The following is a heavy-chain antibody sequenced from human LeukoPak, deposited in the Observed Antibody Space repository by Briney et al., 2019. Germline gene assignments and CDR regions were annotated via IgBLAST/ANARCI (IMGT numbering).Heavy chain of an antibody. J-gene: IGHJ6*03. CDR1: GGTLSKFG. CDR3: ATEGPNYYMDV. Sequence: GASVRVSCKVSGGTLSKFGISGVRQVPGEGLEWMGGIIPMFGAANYAQKFQGRVTITTDESTTTAHMELISLTSDDTAVYFCATEGPNYYMDVWGKGTTVTVSS. V-gene: IGHV1-69*05. CDR2: IIPMFGAA.